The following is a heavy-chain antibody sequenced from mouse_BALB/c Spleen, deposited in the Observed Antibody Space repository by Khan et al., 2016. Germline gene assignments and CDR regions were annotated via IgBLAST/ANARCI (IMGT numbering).Heavy chain of an antibody. Sequence: EVQLQESGPGLVKPSQSLSLTCSVTGYSITSGYYWNWIRQFPGNKLEWMGYISYDGSNNYNPSLKSRVSITRDTSKSQFFLKLNSVTTEDTATYYCARGGTHFFDYWGQGTTLTVSS. D-gene: IGHD3-3*01. J-gene: IGHJ2*01. CDR3: ARGGTHFFDY. V-gene: IGHV3-6*02. CDR1: GYSITSGYY. CDR2: ISYDGSN.